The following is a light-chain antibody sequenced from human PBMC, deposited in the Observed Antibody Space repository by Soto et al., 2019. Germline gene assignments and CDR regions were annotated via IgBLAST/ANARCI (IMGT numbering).Light chain of an antibody. V-gene: IGKV3-15*01. CDR1: QSVYNN. CDR2: GAS. CDR3: QHYNSYSEA. Sequence: EIVMTQSPATLSVSPGERATLSCRASQSVYNNLAWYQQKPGQAPRLLIYGASTRATGIPARFSGSGSGTEFTLTISSLQSEDFATYYCQHYNSYSEAFGQGTKVELK. J-gene: IGKJ1*01.